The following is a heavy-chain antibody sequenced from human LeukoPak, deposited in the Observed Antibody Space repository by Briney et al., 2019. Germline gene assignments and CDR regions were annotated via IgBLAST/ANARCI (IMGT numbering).Heavy chain of an antibody. J-gene: IGHJ6*04. V-gene: IGHV4-34*01. CDR2: INHSGST. Sequence: SETVSLTCAVYGGSFSGYYWSWIRQPPGKGLEWIGEINHSGSTNCNPSLKSRVTISVDTSKNQFSLKLSSVTAADTAVYYCARLAQLTPYYYYYGMDVWGKGTTVTVSS. D-gene: IGHD6-13*01. CDR1: GGSFSGYY. CDR3: ARLAQLTPYYYYYGMDV.